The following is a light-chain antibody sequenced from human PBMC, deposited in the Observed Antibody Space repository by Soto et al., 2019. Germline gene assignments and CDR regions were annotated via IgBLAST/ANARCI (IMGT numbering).Light chain of an antibody. CDR2: DVN. V-gene: IGLV2-11*01. CDR1: SSDIGAYDY. CDR3: CSFVGGFTFV. J-gene: IGLJ1*01. Sequence: SALTQPRSVSGSPGQSVTISCAGSSSDIGAYDYASWFQQHPGKAPKLMIYDVNKRPSGVPARFSASKSGNTASLTISGLQADDEADYYCCSFVGGFTFVFGTGTKVTV.